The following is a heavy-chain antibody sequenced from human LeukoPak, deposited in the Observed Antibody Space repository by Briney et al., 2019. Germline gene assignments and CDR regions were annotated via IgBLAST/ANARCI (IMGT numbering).Heavy chain of an antibody. CDR1: GGSFSGYY. CDR3: ARHMLGAYNWFDP. J-gene: IGHJ5*02. CDR2: INHSGST. Sequence: SETLSLTCAVYGGSFSGYYWSWIRQPPGKGLEWIGEINHSGSTNYNPSLKSRVTISVDTSKNQFSLKVSSVTAADTAVYYCARHMLGAYNWFDPWGQGTLVTVSS. V-gene: IGHV4-34*01. D-gene: IGHD3-10*02.